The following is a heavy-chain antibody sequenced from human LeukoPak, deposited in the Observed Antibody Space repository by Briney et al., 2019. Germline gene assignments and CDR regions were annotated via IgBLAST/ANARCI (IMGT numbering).Heavy chain of an antibody. V-gene: IGHV1-18*01. CDR3: ARDTRYCSGGSCYHGPYYYYGMDV. Sequence: ASVKVSCKASGYTFTSYGISWVRQAPGQGLEWMGWISAYNGNTNYAQKLQGRVTMTTDTSTSTAYMGLRSLRSDDTAVYYCARDTRYCSGGSCYHGPYYYYGMDVWGQGTTVTVSS. CDR1: GYTFTSYG. J-gene: IGHJ6*02. D-gene: IGHD2-15*01. CDR2: ISAYNGNT.